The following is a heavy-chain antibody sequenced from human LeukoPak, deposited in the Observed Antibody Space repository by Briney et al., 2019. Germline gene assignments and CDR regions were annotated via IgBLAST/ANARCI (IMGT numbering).Heavy chain of an antibody. CDR1: GYTLTELS. V-gene: IGHV1-24*01. D-gene: IGHD2-15*01. CDR3: ATTAPRPLYCSGGSCDWYFDL. J-gene: IGHJ2*01. CDR2: FDPEDGET. Sequence: GASVKVSCKVSGYTLTELSMHWVRQAPGKGLEWMGGFDPEDGETIYAQKFQGRVTMTEDTSTDTAYMELSSLRSEDTAVYYCATTAPRPLYCSGGSCDWYFDLWGRGTLVTVSS.